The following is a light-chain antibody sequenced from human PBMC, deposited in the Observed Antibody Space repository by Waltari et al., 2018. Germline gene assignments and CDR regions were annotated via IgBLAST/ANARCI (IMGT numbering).Light chain of an antibody. Sequence: QSVLYNSNDKNNLCCYKQKPGQRSKLLISWGSTRESGVPDRFSGSGSGTYFTLTISGLQAEDVAVYYCQQYYRSRTFGQGTKVEIK. CDR3: QQYYRSRT. J-gene: IGKJ1*01. CDR2: WGS. CDR1: QSVLYNSNDKNN. V-gene: IGKV4-1*01.